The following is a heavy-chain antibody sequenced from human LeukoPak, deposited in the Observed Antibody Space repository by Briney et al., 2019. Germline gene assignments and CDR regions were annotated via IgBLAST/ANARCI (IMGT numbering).Heavy chain of an antibody. J-gene: IGHJ4*02. D-gene: IGHD6-13*01. Sequence: PGGPLRLSCAASGFTFSSYDMHWVRQATGKGLEWVSAIGTAGDTYYPGSVKGRFTISRENAKNSLYLQMNSLRAGDTAVYYCARGGPAVGIAAAGTFDYWGQGTLVTVSS. CDR3: ARGGPAVGIAAAGTFDY. CDR2: IGTAGDT. V-gene: IGHV3-13*01. CDR1: GFTFSSYD.